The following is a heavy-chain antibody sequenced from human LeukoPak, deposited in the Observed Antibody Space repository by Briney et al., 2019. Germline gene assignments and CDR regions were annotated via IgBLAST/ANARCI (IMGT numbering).Heavy chain of an antibody. V-gene: IGHV3-23*01. Sequence: GGSLRLSCVVSGFTFSSYAMHWVRQAPGKGLEWVSAIRGSGGGTYYADSVKGRFTISRDNPKNTLYLQMNSLRDEDTALYYCVKAGIGVVGYFDYWGQGTLVTVSS. CDR1: GFTFSSYA. J-gene: IGHJ4*02. D-gene: IGHD6-19*01. CDR3: VKAGIGVVGYFDY. CDR2: IRGSGGGT.